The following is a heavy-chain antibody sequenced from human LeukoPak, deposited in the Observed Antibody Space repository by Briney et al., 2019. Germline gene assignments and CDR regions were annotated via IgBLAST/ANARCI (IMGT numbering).Heavy chain of an antibody. CDR1: GFTFSSYE. V-gene: IGHV3-30*04. Sequence: EGSLRLSCAASGFTFSSYEMNWVRQAPGKGLEWVAVISYDGSNKYYADSVKGRFTISRDNSKNTLYLQMNSLRAEDTAVYYCARGAARMVEMATIISFEYWGQGTLVTVSP. CDR2: ISYDGSNK. CDR3: ARGAARMVEMATIISFEY. D-gene: IGHD5-24*01. J-gene: IGHJ4*02.